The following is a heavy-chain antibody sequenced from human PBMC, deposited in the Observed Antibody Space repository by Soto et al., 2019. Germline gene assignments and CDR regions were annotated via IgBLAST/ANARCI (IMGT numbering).Heavy chain of an antibody. CDR2: INPSGGST. CDR3: ARVKYYDFWSRYSPFDY. V-gene: IGHV1-46*03. Sequence: ASVKVSCKASGYTFTSYYMHWVRQAPGQGLEWKGIINPSGGSTSYAQKFKGRVTMTRDTSTSTVYMELSSLRSEDTAVYYCARVKYYDFWSRYSPFDYWGQGTLVTGSS. D-gene: IGHD3-3*01. CDR1: GYTFTSYY. J-gene: IGHJ4*02.